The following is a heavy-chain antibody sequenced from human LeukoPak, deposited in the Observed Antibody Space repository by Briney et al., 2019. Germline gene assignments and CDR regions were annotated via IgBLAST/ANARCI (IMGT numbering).Heavy chain of an antibody. CDR1: GGPFSSYT. CDR2: IIPILGIA. V-gene: IGHV1-69*02. D-gene: IGHD2-15*01. J-gene: IGHJ4*02. Sequence: GSSVQVSSKASGGPFSSYTISWVRRPPGQGLEWMGRIIPILGIANYAQKFQGRVTITADKSTSTAYMELSSLRSEDTAVYYCAIVVVAATLDYWGQGTLVTVSS. CDR3: AIVVVAATLDY.